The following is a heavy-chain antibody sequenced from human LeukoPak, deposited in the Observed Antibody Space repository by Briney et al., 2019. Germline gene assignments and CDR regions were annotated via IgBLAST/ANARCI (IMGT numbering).Heavy chain of an antibody. CDR1: GGSISSYY. Sequence: TSETLSLTCTVSGGSISSYYWSWIRQPAGKGLEWIGRIHTSGSTNYNPSLKSRVTMSVDTSKNQFSLKVTSVTAADAAVYYCARAWQWLPLDSWGQGTLVTVSS. J-gene: IGHJ4*02. CDR2: IHTSGST. D-gene: IGHD6-19*01. CDR3: ARAWQWLPLDS. V-gene: IGHV4-4*07.